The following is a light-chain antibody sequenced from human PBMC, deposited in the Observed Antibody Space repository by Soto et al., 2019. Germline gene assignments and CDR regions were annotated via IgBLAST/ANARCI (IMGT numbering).Light chain of an antibody. V-gene: IGKV1-27*01. CDR3: QKYDIVPWT. Sequence: DIQMTQSPSPLSASVGDRVTISCRASQGINKFLAWYQLKPGTVPKLLIYAASTLQSGVPSRFSGSGSGTDFTLTISGLQPEDVATYYCQKYDIVPWTFGQGTKVEIK. CDR2: AAS. J-gene: IGKJ1*01. CDR1: QGINKF.